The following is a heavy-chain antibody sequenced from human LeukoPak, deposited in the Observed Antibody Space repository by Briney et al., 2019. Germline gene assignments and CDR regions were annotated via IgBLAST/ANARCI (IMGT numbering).Heavy chain of an antibody. J-gene: IGHJ4*02. CDR1: GGSISSGGYY. Sequence: SETLSLTCTVSGGSISSGGYYWSWIRQNPGKGLEWIGYFYYSGSDNYNPSLKSRITISVDTSKNQFSLKLSSVTAADTAVYYCVRGYCSGATCYHFDYWGQGTLVTVSS. CDR3: VRGYCSGATCYHFDY. CDR2: FYYSGSD. D-gene: IGHD2-15*01. V-gene: IGHV4-61*08.